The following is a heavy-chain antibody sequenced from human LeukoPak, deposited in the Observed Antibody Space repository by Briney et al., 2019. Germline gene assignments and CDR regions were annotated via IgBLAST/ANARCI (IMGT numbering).Heavy chain of an antibody. Sequence: GGFLRLSCTASGFTFGDFAMSWVRQAPGKGLEWVGFIRTKAYGGTTEYAASVKGRFTISRDDSKSIAYLQMNSLKTEDTAVYYCTRGRGYTYGYCFDYWGQGTLVTVSS. D-gene: IGHD5-18*01. CDR2: IRTKAYGGTT. V-gene: IGHV3-49*04. J-gene: IGHJ4*02. CDR3: TRGRGYTYGYCFDY. CDR1: GFTFGDFA.